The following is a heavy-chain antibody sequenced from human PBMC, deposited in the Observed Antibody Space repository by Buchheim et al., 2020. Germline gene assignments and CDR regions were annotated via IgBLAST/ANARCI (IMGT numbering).Heavy chain of an antibody. CDR2: IYTSGST. V-gene: IGHV4-4*07. J-gene: IGHJ6*02. CDR1: GGSTRTYY. CDR3: ARFFRGLDV. Sequence: QVHLQESGPGLVKTSETLSLTCTLSGGSTRTYYWSWIRQSAGKGLEWIGHIYTSGSTNYNPSLRSRVTLSLDTSKNHFSLRMTSVTDADTAVYYCARFFRGLDVWGQGTT.